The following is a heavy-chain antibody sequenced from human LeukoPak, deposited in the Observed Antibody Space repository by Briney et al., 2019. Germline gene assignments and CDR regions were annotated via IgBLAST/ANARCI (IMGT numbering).Heavy chain of an antibody. Sequence: SETLSLTCAVYGGSFSGYYWTWIRQAPGKGLEWIGEIHPSGRISYNPSLKSRLTISVDASKNQFSLNLRSLTAADTAVYYCARGRQEVSMIVVVMTAVSYYLDVWGKGTTVTVS. CDR2: IHPSGRI. J-gene: IGHJ6*03. V-gene: IGHV4-34*01. CDR3: ARGRQEVSMIVVVMTAVSYYLDV. CDR1: GGSFSGYY. D-gene: IGHD3-22*01.